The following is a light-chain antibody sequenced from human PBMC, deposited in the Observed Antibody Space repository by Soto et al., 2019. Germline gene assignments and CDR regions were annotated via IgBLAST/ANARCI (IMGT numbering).Light chain of an antibody. CDR3: QQYNSWPLT. J-gene: IGKJ4*01. CDR2: DAS. CDR1: QSIYEK. V-gene: IGKV3-15*01. Sequence: EIVMTQSPATLSVSPGERVTLSCRASQSIYEKLAWYQQKPGQTPRLVIYDASTRATGTPGSFSGSGSGTEFTLTISSLQSEDFAVYYCQQYNSWPLTFGGGTKVEIK.